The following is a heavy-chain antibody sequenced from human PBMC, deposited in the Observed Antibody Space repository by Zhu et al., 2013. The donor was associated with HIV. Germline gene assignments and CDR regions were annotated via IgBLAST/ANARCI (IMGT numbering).Heavy chain of an antibody. D-gene: IGHD2-2*01. CDR3: ARDKWDIVVVPAAVLFDY. Sequence: QVQLVRSGAEVKKPGASVKVSCKASGYTFTSYYMHWVRQAPGQGLEWMGIINPSGGSTSYAQKFQGRVTMTRDTSTSTVYMELSSLRSEDTAVYYCARDKWDIVVVPAAVLFDYWGQGTLVTVSS. CDR2: INPSGGST. J-gene: IGHJ4*02. V-gene: IGHV1-46*01. CDR1: GYTFTSYY.